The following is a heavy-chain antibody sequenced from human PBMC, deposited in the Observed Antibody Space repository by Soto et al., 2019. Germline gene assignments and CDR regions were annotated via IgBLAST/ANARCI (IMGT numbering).Heavy chain of an antibody. J-gene: IGHJ4*02. Sequence: GGSLRLSCVGSGFTFSTYSINWVRQAPGKGLEWVSSISAGGGSTYYADSVKGRFTISSDNSKNTLYLQMNSLRAEDTAVYYCANQYFDYWGQGNLVTVSS. CDR1: GFTFSTYS. V-gene: IGHV3-23*01. CDR3: ANQYFDY. CDR2: ISAGGGST.